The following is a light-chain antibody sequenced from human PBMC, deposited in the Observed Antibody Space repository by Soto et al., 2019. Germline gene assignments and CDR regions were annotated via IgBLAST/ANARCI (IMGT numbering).Light chain of an antibody. CDR1: QGMSTH. V-gene: IGKV3-15*01. Sequence: EIVMTQSPATLSVSPGDRATLSCRASQGMSTHLAWYQQKPGQAPRLLIYDASTRATGVPARFSGSGSGTEFTLTITSLQSEDFAVYYSQQYNNWPPYTFGQGTKLAI. CDR2: DAS. CDR3: QQYNNWPPYT. J-gene: IGKJ2*01.